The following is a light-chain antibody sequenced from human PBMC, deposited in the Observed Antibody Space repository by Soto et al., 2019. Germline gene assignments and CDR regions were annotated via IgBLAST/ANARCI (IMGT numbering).Light chain of an antibody. J-gene: IGKJ1*01. CDR1: QTIYSN. CDR2: RAS. V-gene: IGKV3-15*01. CDR3: QQYQNLWT. Sequence: IVMTQSPATRSVSPGERATLSCRAGQTIYSNVAWYQQRPGQAPRLPIYRASTRATGVPARFSGSGSGTEFTLTISGLQSEDFALYYCQQYQNLWTFGQGTKVDIK.